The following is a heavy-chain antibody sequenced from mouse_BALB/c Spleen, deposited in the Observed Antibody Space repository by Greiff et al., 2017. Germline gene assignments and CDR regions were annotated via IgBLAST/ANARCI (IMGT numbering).Heavy chain of an antibody. Sequence: EVMLVESGGGLVQPGGSLRLSCATSGFTFTDYYMSWVRQPPGKALEWLGFIRNKANGYTTEYSASVKGRFTISRDNSQSILYLQMNTLRAEDSATHYCARDTGARTNAMDYWGQGTSVTVSS. CDR2: IRNKANGYTT. V-gene: IGHV7-3*02. CDR1: GFTFTDYY. J-gene: IGHJ4*01. CDR3: ARDTGARTNAMDY. D-gene: IGHD2-14*01.